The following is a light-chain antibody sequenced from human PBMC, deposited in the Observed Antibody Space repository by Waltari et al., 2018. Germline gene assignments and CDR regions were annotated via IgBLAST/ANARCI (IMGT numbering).Light chain of an antibody. Sequence: QSALTQPPSASGSPGQSVTISCTGTSSDVGGYNFVPWYQQHPGNAPKLMIYDVSKRPSGVPDRFSGSKSGNTAYLTVSGLQAEDEADYYCNSYAGSNSVLFGAGTKLTVL. CDR3: NSYAGSNSVL. CDR2: DVS. V-gene: IGLV2-8*01. CDR1: SSDVGGYNF. J-gene: IGLJ2*01.